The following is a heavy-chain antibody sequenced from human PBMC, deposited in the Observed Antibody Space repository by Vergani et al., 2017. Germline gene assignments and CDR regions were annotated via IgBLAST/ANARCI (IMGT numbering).Heavy chain of an antibody. D-gene: IGHD3-10*01. CDR3: AKQSVTYYYGSESYYKSVYFDY. CDR1: GFTFSSYA. CDR2: ISGSGGSP. V-gene: IGHV3-23*01. Sequence: EVQLLESGGGLVQPGGSLRLSCAASGFTFSSYAMSWVRQAPGKGLEWVSAISGSGGSPYYADSVKGRFTISRDNSKNTLYLQMNSLRAEDTAVYYCAKQSVTYYYGSESYYKSVYFDYWGQGTLVTVSS. J-gene: IGHJ4*02.